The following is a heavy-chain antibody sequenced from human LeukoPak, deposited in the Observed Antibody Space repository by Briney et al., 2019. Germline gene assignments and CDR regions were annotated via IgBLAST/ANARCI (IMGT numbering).Heavy chain of an antibody. CDR1: GFTFSSYS. Sequence: GGTLRLSCAASGFTFSSYSMNWIRQAPGKGLEWVAYISRSSTSWYPDSVKGRFTISKDNSRNSLSLQLDALTAADTAVYYCARDSGDSGGNSGAFDIWGQGTMVTVSS. CDR2: ISRSSTS. J-gene: IGHJ3*02. CDR3: ARDSGDSGGNSGAFDI. V-gene: IGHV3-21*04. D-gene: IGHD4-23*01.